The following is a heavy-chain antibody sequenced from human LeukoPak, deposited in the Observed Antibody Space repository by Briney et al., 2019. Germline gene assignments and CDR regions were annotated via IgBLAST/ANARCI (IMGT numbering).Heavy chain of an antibody. CDR1: GFTFSSYG. Sequence: GRSLRLSCAASGFTFSSYGMHWVRQAPGKGLEWVAVISYDGSNKYYADSVKGRFTISGDNSKNTLYLQMNSLRAEDTAVYYCAKDIRYCSGGSCPADAFDIWGQGTMVTVSS. V-gene: IGHV3-30*18. D-gene: IGHD2-15*01. CDR2: ISYDGSNK. J-gene: IGHJ3*02. CDR3: AKDIRYCSGGSCPADAFDI.